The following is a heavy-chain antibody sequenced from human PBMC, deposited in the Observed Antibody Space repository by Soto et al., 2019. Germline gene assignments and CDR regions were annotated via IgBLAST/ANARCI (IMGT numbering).Heavy chain of an antibody. V-gene: IGHV4-30-2*01. CDR2: IHHSWST. J-gene: IGHJ4*02. Sequence: PSETLSLTCAVSGGSISSGGYSWSWIRQPQGKGLEWIGYIHHSWSTYYTPSLESRVTISIDRSKNQFSLKLSSVTAADTAVYYCAREQGTSFSFDYWGQGTLVTVSP. CDR3: AREQGTSFSFDY. D-gene: IGHD2-2*01. CDR1: GGSISSGGYS.